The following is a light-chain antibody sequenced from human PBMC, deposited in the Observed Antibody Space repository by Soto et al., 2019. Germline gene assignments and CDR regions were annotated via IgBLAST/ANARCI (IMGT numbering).Light chain of an antibody. CDR3: QQRYITPLT. Sequence: DIQMTQSPSSLSASVRDTVTITCRASQSISVHLNWYQQKPGEVPKLLIYAASNLHSGVPSRFIGSASDTDFALTISSLQPEDFATYYCQQRYITPLTFGQGTRLEIK. CDR1: QSISVH. CDR2: AAS. V-gene: IGKV1-39*01. J-gene: IGKJ2*01.